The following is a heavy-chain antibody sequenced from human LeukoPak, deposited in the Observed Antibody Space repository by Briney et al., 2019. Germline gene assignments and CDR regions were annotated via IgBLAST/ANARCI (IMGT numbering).Heavy chain of an antibody. CDR1: GGTFSSYA. CDR3: ARGAQGYSYAYDY. J-gene: IGHJ4*02. Sequence: SVKVSCKASGGTFSSYAISWLRQAPGQGLEWMGRIIPIFGTANYAQKFQGRVTITTDESTSTAYMELSSLRSEDTAVYYCARGAQGYSYAYDYWGQGTLVTVSS. V-gene: IGHV1-69*05. CDR2: IIPIFGTA. D-gene: IGHD5-18*01.